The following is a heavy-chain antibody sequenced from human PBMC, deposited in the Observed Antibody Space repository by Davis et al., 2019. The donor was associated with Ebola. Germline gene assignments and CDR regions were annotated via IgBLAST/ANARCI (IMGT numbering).Heavy chain of an antibody. J-gene: IGHJ4*02. CDR2: VRSKANFYET. Sequence: AASVKVSCKTSGYTFNSHYIHWVRQAPGKGLEWVGRVRSKANFYETSYGASVRGRFIISRDDSKKMAYLQMNSLQTGDTAIYYCTVRFDYWGRGTLVTVSS. V-gene: IGHV3-73*01. CDR3: TVRFDY. CDR1: GYTFNSHY.